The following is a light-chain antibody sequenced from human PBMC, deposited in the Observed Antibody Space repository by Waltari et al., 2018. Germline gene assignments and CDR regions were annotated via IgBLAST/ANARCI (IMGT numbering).Light chain of an antibody. J-gene: IGKJ4*01. Sequence: DIQMIQSPSSVSASVGDRVTITCRASQNIGSYLIWYQQKPGKAPNLLIYSASSLQSGVPSRFIGSGSATDFTLTINSLQPDDFATYYCQQSSSTPTFGGGTKVEIK. CDR1: QNIGSY. CDR3: QQSSSTPT. V-gene: IGKV1-39*01. CDR2: SAS.